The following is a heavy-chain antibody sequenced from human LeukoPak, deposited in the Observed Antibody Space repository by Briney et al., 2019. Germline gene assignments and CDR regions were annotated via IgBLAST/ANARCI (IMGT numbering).Heavy chain of an antibody. V-gene: IGHV3-21*04. Sequence: GGSLRLSCAASRFIFSNYSMNWVRQAPGKGLEWVSSISSSFSSSTTYIYYADSVEGRFTISRDNSKNTLYLEMNSLIPEDTAVYYCAKRGPGSPQSGKYYFDYWGQGTLVTVSS. CDR1: RFIFSNYS. CDR3: AKRGPGSPQSGKYYFDY. CDR2: ISSSFSSSTTYI. D-gene: IGHD3-10*01. J-gene: IGHJ4*02.